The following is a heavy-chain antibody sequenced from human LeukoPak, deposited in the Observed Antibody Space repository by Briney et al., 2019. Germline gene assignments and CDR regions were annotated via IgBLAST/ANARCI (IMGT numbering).Heavy chain of an antibody. CDR3: TRDLLGFATTPLSD. CDR2: INPNRGDT. J-gene: IGHJ4*02. V-gene: IGHV1-2*02. Sequence: ASVKVSCKASGYTFTNYYMHWVRQAPGHGLEWMGWINPNRGDTNYAQKFQGRVTMTRDTSISTAFMELTRLTSDDTAVYYCTRDLLGFATTPLSDWGQGTLVTVSS. D-gene: IGHD4-17*01. CDR1: GYTFTNYY.